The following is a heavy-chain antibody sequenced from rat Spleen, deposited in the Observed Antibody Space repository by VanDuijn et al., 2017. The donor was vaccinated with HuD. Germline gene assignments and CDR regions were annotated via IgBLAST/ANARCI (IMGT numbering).Heavy chain of an antibody. D-gene: IGHD1-4*01. J-gene: IGHJ3*01. Sequence: EVQLVESGGGLVQPGRSLKLSCAASGFTFSNYGMHWIRQAPTKGLEWVAMIIYDASRTYYRDSVKGRFTISRDNAKSTLYLQMDSLRSEDTATYYCATPTPGIPFTYWGQGTLVTVSS. CDR2: IIYDASRT. CDR1: GFTFSNYG. CDR3: ATPTPGIPFTY. V-gene: IGHV5-29*01.